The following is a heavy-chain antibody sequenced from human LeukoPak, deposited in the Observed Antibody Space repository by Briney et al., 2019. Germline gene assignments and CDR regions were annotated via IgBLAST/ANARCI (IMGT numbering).Heavy chain of an antibody. D-gene: IGHD4-17*01. CDR3: AMASNGDYYWSFDY. CDR2: IYLSDSTT. Sequence: GESLKISCKGSGYSFTNYWIGWVRQMPGKGLEGMGIIYLSDSTTKYGPSFQGQVTISADKSITPAYLQWSSLTASDSAMYYCAMASNGDYYWSFDYWGQGTLVTVSS. J-gene: IGHJ4*02. CDR1: GYSFTNYW. V-gene: IGHV5-51*01.